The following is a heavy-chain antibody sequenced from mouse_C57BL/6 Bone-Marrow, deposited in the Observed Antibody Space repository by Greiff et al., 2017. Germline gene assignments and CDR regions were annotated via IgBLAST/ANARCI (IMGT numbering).Heavy chain of an antibody. CDR3: ATPSITTVVPPFAY. CDR1: GFNIKNTY. J-gene: IGHJ3*01. V-gene: IGHV14-3*01. CDR2: IDPANGNT. D-gene: IGHD1-1*01. Sequence: EVKLMESVAELVRPGASVKLSCTASGFNIKNTYMHWVKQRPEQGLEWIGRIDPANGNTKYAPKFQGKATITADTSSNTAYLQRSSLTSEDTAIYYCATPSITTVVPPFAYWGQGTLVTVSA.